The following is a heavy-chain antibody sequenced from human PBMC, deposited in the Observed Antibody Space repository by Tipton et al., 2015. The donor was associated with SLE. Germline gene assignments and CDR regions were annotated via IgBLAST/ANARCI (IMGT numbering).Heavy chain of an antibody. V-gene: IGHV4-59*01. J-gene: IGHJ4*02. D-gene: IGHD3-10*01. CDR3: ARVGSGVDS. CDR1: GGSISSYY. Sequence: TLSLTCTVSGGSISSYYWSWIRQPPGKGLEWIGYIYYSGSTNYNPSLKSRVTISVDTSKNQFSLKLSSVTAADTAVDYCARVGSGVDSWGQGTLVTFSS. CDR2: IYYSGST.